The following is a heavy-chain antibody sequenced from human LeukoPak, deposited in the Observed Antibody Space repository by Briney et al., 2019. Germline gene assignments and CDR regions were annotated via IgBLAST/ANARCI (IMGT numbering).Heavy chain of an antibody. D-gene: IGHD6-6*01. CDR1: GFTFSSYW. Sequence: GGSLRLSCAASGFTFSSYWMHWVRQAPGKGLVWVSRINTDGRSTSYADSVKGRFTISRDNAKNTLYLQMNSLRAEDTAVYYCAKEQSSSGFFDYWGQGTLVTVSS. J-gene: IGHJ4*02. CDR3: AKEQSSSGFFDY. V-gene: IGHV3-74*01. CDR2: INTDGRST.